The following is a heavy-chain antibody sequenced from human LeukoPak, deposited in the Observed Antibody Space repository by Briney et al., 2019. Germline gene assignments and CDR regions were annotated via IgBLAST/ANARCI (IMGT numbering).Heavy chain of an antibody. CDR2: IGTAGDT. J-gene: IGHJ4*02. Sequence: GGSLRLSCAASGFTFSSYGMHWVHQATGKGLEWVSAIGTAGDTYYPGSVKGRFTISRENAKNSLYLQMHSLRAGDTAVYYCARAAYYDILTGYPTPFDYWGQGTLVTVSS. V-gene: IGHV3-13*04. CDR3: ARAAYYDILTGYPTPFDY. D-gene: IGHD3-9*01. CDR1: GFTFSSYG.